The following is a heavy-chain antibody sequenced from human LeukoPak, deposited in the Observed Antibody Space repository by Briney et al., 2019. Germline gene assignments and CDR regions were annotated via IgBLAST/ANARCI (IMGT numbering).Heavy chain of an antibody. J-gene: IGHJ4*02. CDR1: GYTFTSYG. Sequence: ASVKVSCTASGYTFTSYGISWVRQAPGQGLEWMGWISAYNGDTNYAQKLQGRVTMTTDTSTSTAYMELRSLRSDDTAVYYCARDSLCYSNYDYWGQGTLVTVSS. CDR2: ISAYNGDT. V-gene: IGHV1-18*01. CDR3: ARDSLCYSNYDY. D-gene: IGHD4-11*01.